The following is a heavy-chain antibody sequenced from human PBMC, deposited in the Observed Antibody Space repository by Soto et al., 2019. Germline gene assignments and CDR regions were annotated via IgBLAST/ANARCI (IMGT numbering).Heavy chain of an antibody. V-gene: IGHV5-51*01. CDR2: IYPGDSDT. D-gene: IGHD2-15*01. Sequence: PGESLKISCKGSGYSFTSYWIGWVRQMPGKGLEWMGIIYPGDSDTRYSPSFQGQVTISADKSISTAYLQWSSLKASDTAMYYWARFSYCSGGSCYPSLDYYGMDVWGQGTTVTVSS. CDR3: ARFSYCSGGSCYPSLDYYGMDV. J-gene: IGHJ6*02. CDR1: GYSFTSYW.